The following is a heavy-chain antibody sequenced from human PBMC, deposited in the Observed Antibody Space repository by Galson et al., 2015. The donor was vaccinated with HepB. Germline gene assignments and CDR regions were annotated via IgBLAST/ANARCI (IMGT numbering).Heavy chain of an antibody. CDR1: GFTFSDAW. Sequence: SLRLSCAASGFTFSDAWMNWVRLAPGKGLEWVARVKSKTYGGTTDYAAPVRGRFAISRDDSTSTLYLQMNSLKIEDTAVYYCATDREGSYFNFWGQGSLVTVSS. J-gene: IGHJ4*02. CDR2: VKSKTYGGTT. CDR3: ATDREGSYFNF. V-gene: IGHV3-15*07. D-gene: IGHD3-10*01.